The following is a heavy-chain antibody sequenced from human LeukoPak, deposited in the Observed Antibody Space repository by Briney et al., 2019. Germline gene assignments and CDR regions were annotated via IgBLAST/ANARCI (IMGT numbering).Heavy chain of an antibody. D-gene: IGHD3-10*01. CDR2: INPNSGGT. CDR3: ARGSALVRGVIKGLDY. Sequence: GASVKVSCKASGYTFTGYYMHWVRQAPGQGLEWMGWINPNSGGTNYAQKFQGRVTMTRDTSISTAYMELSRLRSDDTAVYYCARGSALVRGVIKGLDYWGQGTLVTVSS. CDR1: GYTFTGYY. J-gene: IGHJ4*02. V-gene: IGHV1-2*02.